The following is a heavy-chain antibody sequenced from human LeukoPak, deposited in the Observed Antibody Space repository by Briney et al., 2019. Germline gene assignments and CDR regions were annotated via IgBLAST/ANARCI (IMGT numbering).Heavy chain of an antibody. J-gene: IGHJ5*02. CDR1: GYTFTGYY. CDR3: ARVVVPAAIGRTYKWFDP. Sequence: ASVKVSCKASGYTFTGYYMHWVRQAPGQGREWMGWINPNSGGTNYAQKFQGRVTMTRDTSISTAYMELSRLRSDDTAVYYCARVVVPAAIGRTYKWFDPWGQGTLVTVSS. V-gene: IGHV1-2*02. D-gene: IGHD2-2*01. CDR2: INPNSGGT.